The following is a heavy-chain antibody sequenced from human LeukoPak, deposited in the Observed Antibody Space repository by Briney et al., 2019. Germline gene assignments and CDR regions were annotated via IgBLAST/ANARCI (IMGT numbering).Heavy chain of an antibody. Sequence: EGSLRLSCAASGFSFSPYWMSWVRQTPEKGLEFVANIDQGGSVRNYMDSLKGRCTISRANAKKSLYLEINSLRADDTAVYYCARDPESSSFDLWGRGALVTVSS. CDR1: GFSFSPYW. J-gene: IGHJ4*02. V-gene: IGHV3-7*01. CDR2: IDQGGSVR. CDR3: ARDPESSSFDL. D-gene: IGHD6-13*01.